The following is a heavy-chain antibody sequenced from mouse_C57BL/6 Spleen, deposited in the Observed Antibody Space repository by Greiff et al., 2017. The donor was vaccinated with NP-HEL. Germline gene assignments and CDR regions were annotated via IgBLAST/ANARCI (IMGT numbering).Heavy chain of an antibody. J-gene: IGHJ4*01. D-gene: IGHD1-1*01. CDR3: ARHGYYGATGYAMDY. Sequence: VHLVESGPGLVAPSQSLSITCTVSGFSLTSYGVHWVRQPPGKGLEWLVVIWSDGSTTYNSALKSRLSISKDNSKSQVFLKMNSLQTDDTAMYYCARHGYYGATGYAMDYWGQGTSVTVSS. V-gene: IGHV2-6-1*01. CDR1: GFSLTSYG. CDR2: IWSDGST.